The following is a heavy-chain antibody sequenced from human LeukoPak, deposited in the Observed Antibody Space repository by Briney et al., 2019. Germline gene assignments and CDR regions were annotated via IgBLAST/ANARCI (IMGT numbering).Heavy chain of an antibody. Sequence: SSETLSLTCTVSGGSISNSAYYWGWIRQPPGKGLEWIGSINYDGTTYYNPSLRSRVTISVDTSKNQFSLKLSFVTAADTAVYYCAREFNGSPDYLGQGTLVTVSS. CDR3: AREFNGSPDY. D-gene: IGHD3-10*01. CDR1: GGSISNSAYY. J-gene: IGHJ4*02. CDR2: INYDGTT. V-gene: IGHV4-39*01.